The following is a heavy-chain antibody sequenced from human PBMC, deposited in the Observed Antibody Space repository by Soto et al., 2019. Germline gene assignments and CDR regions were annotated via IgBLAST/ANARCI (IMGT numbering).Heavy chain of an antibody. V-gene: IGHV4-39*01. CDR3: ARGSGIAAYNWFDP. CDR1: GGSISSSSYY. Sequence: TLSLTCTVSGGSISSSSYYWGWIRQPPGKGLEWIGSIYYSGSTYYSPSLKSRVTISVDTSKNQFSLKLSSVTAADTAVYYCARGSGIAAYNWFDPWGQGTLVTVSS. J-gene: IGHJ5*02. CDR2: IYYSGST. D-gene: IGHD6-13*01.